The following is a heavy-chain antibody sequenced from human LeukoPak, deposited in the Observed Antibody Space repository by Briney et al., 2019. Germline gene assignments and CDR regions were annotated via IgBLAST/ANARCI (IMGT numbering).Heavy chain of an antibody. J-gene: IGHJ6*02. CDR3: AREGQLVALNYYYYYTVDV. Sequence: SQTLSLTCTVSGGSINSGTYYWTWIRQPAGKGLEWIGRMYTSGSTNYNPSLKGRVTMSVDTSKNQFSLKLSSVTAADTAVYYCAREGQLVALNYYYYYTVDVWGQGTTVTVSS. D-gene: IGHD6-6*01. V-gene: IGHV4-61*02. CDR1: GGSINSGTYY. CDR2: MYTSGST.